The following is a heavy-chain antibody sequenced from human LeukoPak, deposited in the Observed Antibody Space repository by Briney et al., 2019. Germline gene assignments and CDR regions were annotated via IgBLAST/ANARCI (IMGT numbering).Heavy chain of an antibody. D-gene: IGHD1-26*01. CDR2: ISADNGNT. Sequence: GASVKVSCKASGYTFTSYAISWVRQAPGQGLEWMRWISADNGNTDYAQRFQGRVTMTTDTSTSTAYMELRSLRSDDTAVYYCASGYLSGSTYYFDYWGQGTLVTVSS. CDR3: ASGYLSGSTYYFDY. CDR1: GYTFTSYA. J-gene: IGHJ4*02. V-gene: IGHV1-18*01.